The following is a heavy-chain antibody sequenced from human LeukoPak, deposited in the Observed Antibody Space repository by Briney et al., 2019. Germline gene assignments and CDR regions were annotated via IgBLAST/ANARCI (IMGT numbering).Heavy chain of an antibody. V-gene: IGHV4-31*03. CDR2: IYYSGST. Sequence: SETLSLTCTVSGGSISSGGYYWSWIRQHPGKGLEWIVYIYYSGSTYYNPSLNSRLTISVDTSKNQFSLKLSSVTAADTAVYYCARNPHCSSTSCFRKDWFDPWGQGTLVTVSS. J-gene: IGHJ5*02. CDR1: GGSISSGGYY. D-gene: IGHD2-2*01. CDR3: ARNPHCSSTSCFRKDWFDP.